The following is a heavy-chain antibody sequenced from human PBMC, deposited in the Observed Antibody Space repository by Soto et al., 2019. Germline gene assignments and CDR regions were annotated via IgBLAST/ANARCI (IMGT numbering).Heavy chain of an antibody. CDR3: ARGTTVIAYEFDY. J-gene: IGHJ4*02. V-gene: IGHV3-11*01. CDR2: ISSSGYTI. Sequence: QVQLVESGGGLVKPAGSLRLSCAASGFTFSDYYMSWIRQAPGKGLEWVSYISSSGYTIYYADSVRGRFTISRDNAKNSLYLQMNSLRVEDTAVYYCARGTTVIAYEFDYWGQGTLVTVSS. D-gene: IGHD4-17*01. CDR1: GFTFSDYY.